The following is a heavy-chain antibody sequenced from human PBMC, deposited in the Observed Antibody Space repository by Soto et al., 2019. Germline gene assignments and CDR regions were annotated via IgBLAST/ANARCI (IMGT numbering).Heavy chain of an antibody. CDR1: GGSISSYY. Sequence: QVQLQESGPGLVKPSETLSLTCTVSGGSISSYYWSWIRQPPGKGLEWIGYIYYSGSTNYNPSLKSRVTISVDTSKNQFSLKLSSVTAADTAVYYCARGTRESGYDSNAFDIWGQGTMVTVSS. J-gene: IGHJ3*02. CDR3: ARGTRESGYDSNAFDI. D-gene: IGHD5-12*01. CDR2: IYYSGST. V-gene: IGHV4-59*01.